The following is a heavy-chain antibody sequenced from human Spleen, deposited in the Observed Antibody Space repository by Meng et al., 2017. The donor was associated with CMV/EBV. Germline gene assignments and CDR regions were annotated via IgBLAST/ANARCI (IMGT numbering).Heavy chain of an antibody. Sequence: KASGYTFTGYYIHWVRQAPGKGLEWMGGIIPIFGTPNYAQKFQGRVTFTTDESTNTAYMELSSLRSEDTAVYYCASRTSYSWNFDYWGQGTLVTVSS. V-gene: IGHV1-69*05. D-gene: IGHD1-20*01. CDR1: GYTFTGYY. CDR2: IIPIFGTP. CDR3: ASRTSYSWNFDY. J-gene: IGHJ4*02.